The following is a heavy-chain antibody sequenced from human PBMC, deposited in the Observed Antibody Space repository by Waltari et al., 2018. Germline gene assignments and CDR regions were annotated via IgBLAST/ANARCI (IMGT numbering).Heavy chain of an antibody. V-gene: IGHV1-24*01. Sequence: QVQLVQSGAEVKKPGASVKVSCKVSGYTLTELSMHWVRQAPGKGLEWMGGFDPEDGETIYAHKFQVRVTMTEDTSTDTAYMELSSLRSEDTAVYYCATDLSLRGNPDYWGQGTLVTVSS. D-gene: IGHD3-16*02. CDR3: ATDLSLRGNPDY. CDR1: GYTLTELS. CDR2: FDPEDGET. J-gene: IGHJ4*02.